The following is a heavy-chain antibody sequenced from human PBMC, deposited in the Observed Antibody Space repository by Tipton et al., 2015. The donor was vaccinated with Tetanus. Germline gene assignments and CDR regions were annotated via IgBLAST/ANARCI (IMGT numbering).Heavy chain of an antibody. Sequence: QLVQSGAEVKKPGSSVKVSCKASGDTFSSYAISWMRQAPGQGLEWMGGIIPSLGSTTYAPKFQGRITITADEVTTTAYMEVSSLTPEDTAVFYCARGGSYLGIYYYYAMDVWGQGTTVTVSS. CDR2: IIPSLGST. V-gene: IGHV1-69*01. J-gene: IGHJ6*01. CDR1: GDTFSSYA. CDR3: ARGGSYLGIYYYYAMDV. D-gene: IGHD1-26*01.